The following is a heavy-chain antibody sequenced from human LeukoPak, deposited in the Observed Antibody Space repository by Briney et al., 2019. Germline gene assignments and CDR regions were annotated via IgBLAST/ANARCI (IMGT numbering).Heavy chain of an antibody. Sequence: PGGSLRLSCAASGFTSSSYGMHWVRQAPGKGLEWVAVTWYDGSNKYYADSVKGRFTISRDNSKNTLYLQMNSLRAEDTAVYYCAREFGLVVPAAMPTYYYYGMDVWGQGTTVTVSS. CDR1: GFTSSSYG. J-gene: IGHJ6*02. D-gene: IGHD2-2*01. CDR3: AREFGLVVPAAMPTYYYYGMDV. V-gene: IGHV3-33*01. CDR2: TWYDGSNK.